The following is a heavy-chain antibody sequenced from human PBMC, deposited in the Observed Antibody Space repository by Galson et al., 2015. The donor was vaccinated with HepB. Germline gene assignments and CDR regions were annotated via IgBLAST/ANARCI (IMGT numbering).Heavy chain of an antibody. Sequence: SLRLSCAASGFTFSSYGMHWVRQAPGKGLEWVAVIWYDGSNKYYADSVKGRFTISRDNSKNTLYLQMNSLRAEDTAVYYCARDQVQVWNYGYYYYGMDVWGQGTTVTVSS. CDR1: GFTFSSYG. J-gene: IGHJ6*02. CDR3: ARDQVQVWNYGYYYYGMDV. CDR2: IWYDGSNK. V-gene: IGHV3-33*01. D-gene: IGHD1-7*01.